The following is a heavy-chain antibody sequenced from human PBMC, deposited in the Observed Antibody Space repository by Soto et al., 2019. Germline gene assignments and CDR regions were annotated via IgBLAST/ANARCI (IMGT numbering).Heavy chain of an antibody. CDR1: GFSFSSYA. J-gene: IGHJ4*02. Sequence: QVQSVESGGGVVQPGRSLRLSCAACGFSFSSYAMNWVRQAPCKGLEWVAVISYDGSNRYYADSVKGRFTISRDNSKNTLYLQMNNLRAEDTAVYFCAREIERLLGYWGQGTLVTVSS. CDR3: AREIERLLGY. CDR2: ISYDGSNR. D-gene: IGHD3-3*01. V-gene: IGHV3-30-3*01.